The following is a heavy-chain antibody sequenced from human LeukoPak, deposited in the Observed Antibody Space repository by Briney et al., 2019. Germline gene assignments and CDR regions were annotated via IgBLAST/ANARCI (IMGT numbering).Heavy chain of an antibody. D-gene: IGHD3-10*01. V-gene: IGHV1-2*02. J-gene: IGHJ3*02. CDR1: AHTFTGYY. CDR3: ARLGSSGI. CDR2: INPNTGAT. Sequence: ASVEVSCKASAHTFTGYYMHWVRQAPGQGLEWVGWINPNTGATNYAQKFQGRVTMTRDTSLSTAYMKLSSLRSDDTAVYYCARLGSSGIWGQGTMVTVSS.